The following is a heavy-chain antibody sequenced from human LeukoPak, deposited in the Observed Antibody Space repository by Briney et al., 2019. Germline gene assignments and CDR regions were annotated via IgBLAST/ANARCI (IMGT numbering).Heavy chain of an antibody. CDR2: IYYSGST. CDR3: ASLRLVLGYYFDY. V-gene: IGHV4-30-4*01. Sequence: SETLSLTCTVSGGSTSSGDYYWSWIRQPPGKGLEWIGYIYYSGSTSYNPSLKSRVTISVDTSKNQFSLKVSSVTAADTAVYYCASLRLVLGYYFDYWGQGTLVTVSS. CDR1: GGSTSSGDYY. J-gene: IGHJ4*02. D-gene: IGHD6-19*01.